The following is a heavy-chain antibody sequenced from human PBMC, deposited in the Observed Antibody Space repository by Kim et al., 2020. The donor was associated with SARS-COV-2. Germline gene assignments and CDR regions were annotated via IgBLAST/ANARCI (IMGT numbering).Heavy chain of an antibody. J-gene: IGHJ1*01. CDR2: ISGPGGVT. D-gene: IGHD1-26*01. CDR1: GFTFNKYA. V-gene: IGHV3-23*01. CDR3: AKDPGVGVGLGLLVGYFQH. Sequence: GGSLRLSCRASGFTFNKYAMSWVRRAPGKGLEWVSTISGPGGVTYYADSVKGRFTISRDNSKNTVDLQMNSLRADDTAAYFCAKDPGVGVGLGLLVGYFQHWGQGSLVTVSS.